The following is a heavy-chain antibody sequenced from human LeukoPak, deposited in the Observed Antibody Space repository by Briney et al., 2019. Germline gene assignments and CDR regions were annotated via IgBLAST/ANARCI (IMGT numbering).Heavy chain of an antibody. J-gene: IGHJ6*02. CDR2: IKQDGSEI. CDR3: ARDRGWFAMDV. V-gene: IGHV3-7*01. Sequence: GGSLRLSCVASGFTFSSYWMNWVRQAPGKGLEWVANIKQDGSEIYYVDSVKGRFTISRDNAKNSLYLQMDSLRAEDTAVYHCARDRGWFAMDVWGQGTTVTVSS. CDR1: GFTFSSYW. D-gene: IGHD3-10*01.